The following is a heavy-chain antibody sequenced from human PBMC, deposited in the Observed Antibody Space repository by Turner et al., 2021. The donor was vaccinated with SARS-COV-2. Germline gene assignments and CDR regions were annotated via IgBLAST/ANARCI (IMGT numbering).Heavy chain of an antibody. CDR2: IIPIFGTA. J-gene: IGHJ6*02. D-gene: IGHD5-18*01. V-gene: IGHV1-69*14. CDR3: AREGDTGRARYGLDV. Sequence: QVQLVQSGAEVKKPGSSVKVSCKASGGTFSSYAISWVRQAPGQGMEWMGGIIPIFGTANYAQNFQGRVTITADKSTSTAYMGLSSLRSEDTSGYYWAREGDTGRARYGLDVWGQGTTVTVSS. CDR1: GGTFSSYA.